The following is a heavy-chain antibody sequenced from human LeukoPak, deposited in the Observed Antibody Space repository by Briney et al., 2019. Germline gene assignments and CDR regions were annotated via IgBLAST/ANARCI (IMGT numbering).Heavy chain of an antibody. CDR1: VYTFTDYY. D-gene: IGHD4-11*01. V-gene: IGHV1-69-2*01. CDR2: VDPEDGET. Sequence: ASVTVSCKVTVYTFTDYYMHWVQQAPGKGLEWMGLVDPEDGETIYAEKFLGRVTLTAETSTDTAYMALSSLRSEDTAVYYCATGAHSNYGGSYYYYMDVWGKGTTVTVSS. CDR3: ATGAHSNYGGSYYYYMDV. J-gene: IGHJ6*03.